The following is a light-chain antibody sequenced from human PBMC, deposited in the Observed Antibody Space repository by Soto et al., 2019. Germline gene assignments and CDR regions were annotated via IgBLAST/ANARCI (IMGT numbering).Light chain of an antibody. Sequence: EIVLTKSPGTLSLSPGERATLSCRASQSVSSSYLAWYQQKPGQAPRLLIYGASNRATGIPDRFSGSGSGTDLTLTISRLEPEDFAVYYCQQYGSSGTFGQGTKVDIK. J-gene: IGKJ1*01. CDR3: QQYGSSGT. CDR2: GAS. CDR1: QSVSSSY. V-gene: IGKV3-20*01.